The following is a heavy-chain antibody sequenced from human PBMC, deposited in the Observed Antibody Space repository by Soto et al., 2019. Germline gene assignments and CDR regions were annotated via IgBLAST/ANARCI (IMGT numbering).Heavy chain of an antibody. CDR2: ISYDGSDK. CDR1: GFTFNNYG. D-gene: IGHD6-19*01. Sequence: PGGSLRLSCAATGFTFNNYGMHWVRQAPGTGLEWVTLISYDGSDKYYADSVKGRFTISRDNSKSTLYLHLNSLRAEDTAVYFCAKRSGIAVTGAAFSDLWGRGTLVTVSS. J-gene: IGHJ2*01. CDR3: AKRSGIAVTGAAFSDL. V-gene: IGHV3-30*18.